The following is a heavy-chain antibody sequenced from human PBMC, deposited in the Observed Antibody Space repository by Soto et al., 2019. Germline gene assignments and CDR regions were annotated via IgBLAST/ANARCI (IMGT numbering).Heavy chain of an antibody. CDR2: IDPSDSYT. J-gene: IGHJ4*02. CDR1: GYSFTSYW. V-gene: IGHV5-10-1*01. CDR3: ARHPPWHIAVAGRLGYFDY. Sequence: GESLKISCKGSGYSFTSYWISWVRQMPGKGLEWMGRIDPSDSYTNYSPSFQGHVTISADKSISTAYLQWSSLKASDTAMYYCARHPPWHIAVAGRLGYFDYWGQGTLVTV. D-gene: IGHD6-19*01.